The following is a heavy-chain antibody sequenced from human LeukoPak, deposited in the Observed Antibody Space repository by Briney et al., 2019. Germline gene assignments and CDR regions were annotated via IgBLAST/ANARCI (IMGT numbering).Heavy chain of an antibody. D-gene: IGHD6-6*01. V-gene: IGHV3-33*06. CDR2: IWYDGSNK. Sequence: PGGSLRLSCAASGFTFSSYGMHWVRQAPGKGLEWVAVIWYDGSNKYYADSVKGRFTISRDNSKNTLYLQMNSLRAEDTAVYYCAKEGAYSSSSPLRYWGQGTLVTVSS. CDR3: AKEGAYSSSSPLRY. CDR1: GFTFSSYG. J-gene: IGHJ4*02.